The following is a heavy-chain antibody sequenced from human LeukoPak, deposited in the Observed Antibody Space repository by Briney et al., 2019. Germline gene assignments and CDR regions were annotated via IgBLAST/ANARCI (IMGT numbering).Heavy chain of an antibody. V-gene: IGHV4-39*07. CDR1: AGSITGSSYY. Sequence: SETLSLTCTVSAGSITGSSYYWGWIRQPPGKGLEWIGSIFHSGSTDYKPSLKSRVTISVDTSKNQFSLKLKSVTAADTAVYYCARGGYYGWGNDFRFDPWGQGTLVTVSS. CDR2: IFHSGST. D-gene: IGHD3-10*01. CDR3: ARGGYYGWGNDFRFDP. J-gene: IGHJ5*02.